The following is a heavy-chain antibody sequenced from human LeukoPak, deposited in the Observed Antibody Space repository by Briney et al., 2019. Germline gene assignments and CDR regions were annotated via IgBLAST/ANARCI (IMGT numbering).Heavy chain of an antibody. J-gene: IGHJ4*02. D-gene: IGHD4-17*01. V-gene: IGHV3-53*01. Sequence: GGSLRLSCAASGFTVSSNYMSWVRQAPGKGLEWVSVIYSGGSTYYADSVKGRFTISRDNSKNTLYLQMNSLRAEDTAVYYCARGYGDYTRGYYYFDYWGQGTLVTVSS. CDR3: ARGYGDYTRGYYYFDY. CDR1: GFTVSSNY. CDR2: IYSGGST.